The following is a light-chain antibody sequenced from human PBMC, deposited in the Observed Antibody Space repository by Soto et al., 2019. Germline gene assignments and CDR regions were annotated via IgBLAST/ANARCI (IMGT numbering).Light chain of an antibody. CDR3: QQYNDWPRT. J-gene: IGKJ1*01. CDR1: QSVSSN. CDR2: GAS. V-gene: IGKV3-15*01. Sequence: EIVMTQSPTTLSVSPGERATLSCRASQSVSSNLAWYQQKPGQAPRLLIYGASTRATGIPARFSGSGSGTEFTLTISSLQSEDFAVYYCQQYNDWPRTFGQGNKV.